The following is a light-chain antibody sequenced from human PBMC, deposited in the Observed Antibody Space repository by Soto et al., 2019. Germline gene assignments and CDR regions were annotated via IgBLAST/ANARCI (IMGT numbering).Light chain of an antibody. CDR2: DNN. V-gene: IGLV1-51*01. J-gene: IGLJ3*02. Sequence: QSVLTQPPSVSAAPGQKVTISCSGSSSNIGNNYVSWYQQLPGTAPKLLIYDNNKRPSGIPDRFSGSKSGTSATLGITGLQTGDEADYYCGTWDSSLSAGVFAGGTKVT. CDR3: GTWDSSLSAGV. CDR1: SSNIGNNY.